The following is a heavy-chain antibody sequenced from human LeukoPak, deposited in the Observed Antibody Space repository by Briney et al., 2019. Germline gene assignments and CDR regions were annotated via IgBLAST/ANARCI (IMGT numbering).Heavy chain of an antibody. CDR1: GYSFTGYY. CDR3: ARPVYFWSGYSSGYFDY. CDR2: INPNSGGT. V-gene: IGHV1-2*02. J-gene: IGHJ4*02. D-gene: IGHD3-3*01. Sequence: ASVTVSCKASGYSFTGYYMHWVRQAPGQGLEWMGWINPNSGGTNCAQKFQGRVTMTRDTSIITAYMELSRLRSDDTAVYYCARPVYFWSGYSSGYFDYLGGGTLVSDSS.